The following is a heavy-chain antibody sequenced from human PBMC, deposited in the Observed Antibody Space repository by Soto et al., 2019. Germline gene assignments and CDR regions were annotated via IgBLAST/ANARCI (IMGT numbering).Heavy chain of an antibody. J-gene: IGHJ6*02. CDR1: GFTFRTYT. CDR2: IRGFSPYT. CDR3: ARDRGYDAHDYYYNAMDA. Sequence: GGSLRLSCISSGFTFRTYTMNWVRQAPGKGLEWVSGIRGFSPYTFYAESVKGRFTISRDNAKNSLYLQMNSLRAEDTAVYYCARDRGYDAHDYYYNAMDAWGQGTTVTVS. V-gene: IGHV3-21*01. D-gene: IGHD3-10*01.